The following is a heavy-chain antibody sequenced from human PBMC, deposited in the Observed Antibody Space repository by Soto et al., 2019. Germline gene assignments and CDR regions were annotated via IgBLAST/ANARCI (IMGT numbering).Heavy chain of an antibody. V-gene: IGHV3-23*01. J-gene: IGHJ4*02. D-gene: IGHD3-3*01. CDR1: GFTFSSYA. CDR2: ISGSGGST. CDR3: AKAQDYDFWSGFAAYD. Sequence: GGSLRLSCAASGFTFSSYAMSWVRQAPGKGLEWVSAISGSGGSTYYADSVKGRFTISRDNSKNTLYLQMNSLRAEDTAVYYCAKAQDYDFWSGFAAYDWGQGTLVTVSS.